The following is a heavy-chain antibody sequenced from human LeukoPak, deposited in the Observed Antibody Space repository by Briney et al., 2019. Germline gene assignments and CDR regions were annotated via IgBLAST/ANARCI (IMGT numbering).Heavy chain of an antibody. CDR3: AKKKGGGGWYFGAFDI. V-gene: IGHV3-23*01. CDR1: GFTFSSYA. D-gene: IGHD6-19*01. Sequence: EGSLRLSCAASGFTFSSYAMSWVRQAPGKGLEWVSAISGSGGSTYYADSVKGRFTISRDNSKNTLYLQMNSLRAEDTAVYYCAKKKGGGGWYFGAFDIWGQGTMVTVSS. CDR2: ISGSGGST. J-gene: IGHJ3*02.